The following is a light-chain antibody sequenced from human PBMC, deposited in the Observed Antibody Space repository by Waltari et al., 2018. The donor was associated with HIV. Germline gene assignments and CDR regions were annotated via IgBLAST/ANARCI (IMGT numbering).Light chain of an antibody. CDR3: CSYAGSSTLL. V-gene: IGLV2-23*02. CDR1: SSDVGGYKY. CDR2: AVS. J-gene: IGLJ3*02. Sequence: QSALTQPASVSGSPGQSITISCPGASSDVGGYKYVSWYQHHPGKAPKLMIYAVSERPSGVSNRFSGSKSGNTASLTISGLQAEDGADYYCCSYAGSSTLLFGGGTKVTVL.